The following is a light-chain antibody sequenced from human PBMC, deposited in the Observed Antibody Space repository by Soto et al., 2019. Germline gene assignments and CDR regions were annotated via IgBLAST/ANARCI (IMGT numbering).Light chain of an antibody. CDR2: LNSDGSH. V-gene: IGLV4-69*01. Sequence: QAVVTQSPSASASLGASVKLTRTLSSGHSSYAIAWHQQQPEKGPRYLMKLNSDGSHSKGDGIPDRFSGSSSGAERYLTISSLQSEDEADYYCQTWGTGIPWVFGGGTKVTVL. CDR1: SGHSSYA. CDR3: QTWGTGIPWV. J-gene: IGLJ3*02.